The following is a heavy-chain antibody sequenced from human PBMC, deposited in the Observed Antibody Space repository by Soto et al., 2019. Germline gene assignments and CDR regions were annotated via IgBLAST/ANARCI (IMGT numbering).Heavy chain of an antibody. J-gene: IGHJ4*02. V-gene: IGHV4-4*02. CDR3: ARSAGWYAVHS. CDR2: VFHTGTT. D-gene: IGHD6-19*01. CDR1: GDSVSSPYY. Sequence: QVQLQESGPGLVKPSGTLSLTCAVSGDSVSSPYYWRWVRQPPGKGLEWIGEVFHTGTTSYNPSLRSRVTISMDKSNNQSSLDLTSVTAADTAVYYCARSAGWYAVHSWGPGSLVIVSS.